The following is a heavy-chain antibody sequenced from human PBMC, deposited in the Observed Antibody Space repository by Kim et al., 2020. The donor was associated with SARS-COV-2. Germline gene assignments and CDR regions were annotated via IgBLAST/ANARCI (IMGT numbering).Heavy chain of an antibody. J-gene: IGHJ4*02. V-gene: IGHV3-30*07. CDR3: ARENYGSGSYDY. D-gene: IGHD3-10*01. Sequence: YYATSVKGRFTISRDNSKNTLYLQMSSLRAEDTAVYYCARENYGSGSYDYWGQGTLVTVSS.